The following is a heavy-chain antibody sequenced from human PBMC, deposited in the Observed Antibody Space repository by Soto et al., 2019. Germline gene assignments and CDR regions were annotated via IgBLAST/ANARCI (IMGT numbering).Heavy chain of an antibody. CDR3: AREGGDYGGNSVDY. V-gene: IGHV4-30-4*01. CDR1: VGSVSSGDYY. D-gene: IGHD4-17*01. CDR2: IYYSGST. J-gene: IGHJ4*02. Sequence: SATLSLTCTVSVGSVSSGDYYWSWIRQPPGKGLEWIGYIYYSGSTYYNPSLKSRVTISVDTSKNQFSLKLSSVTAADTAVYYCAREGGDYGGNSVDYWGQGTLVTVSS.